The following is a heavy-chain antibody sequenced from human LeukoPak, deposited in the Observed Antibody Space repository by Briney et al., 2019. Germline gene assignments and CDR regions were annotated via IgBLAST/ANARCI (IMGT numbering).Heavy chain of an antibody. Sequence: GTSLRLSCAVSGFTIRIYGMHWVRQAPGKGLEWVSYISSSSSTIYYADSVKGRFTISRDNAKNSPYLQMNSLRAEDTAVYYCARGAYYYEDWGQGTLVTVSS. D-gene: IGHD3-22*01. CDR3: ARGAYYYED. CDR2: ISSSSSTI. CDR1: GFTIRIYG. J-gene: IGHJ4*02. V-gene: IGHV3-48*01.